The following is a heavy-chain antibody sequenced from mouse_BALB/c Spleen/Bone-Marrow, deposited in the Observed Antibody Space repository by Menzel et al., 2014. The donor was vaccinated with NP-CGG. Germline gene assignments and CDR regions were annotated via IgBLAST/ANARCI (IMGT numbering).Heavy chain of an antibody. CDR1: GFNIKDAY. V-gene: IGHV14-3*02. CDR3: VRSPEQVNF. Sequence: EVQLQESGAELVKPGASVTLSCTASGFNIKDAYVHWVRQRPEQGLEWIGRIAPANGNTEYDLKFQGKATITADTSSNTAYLQLSSLTSEDTAGYYCVRSPEQVNFWGQGTLVTVSA. J-gene: IGHJ3*01. CDR2: IAPANGNT. D-gene: IGHD1-3*01.